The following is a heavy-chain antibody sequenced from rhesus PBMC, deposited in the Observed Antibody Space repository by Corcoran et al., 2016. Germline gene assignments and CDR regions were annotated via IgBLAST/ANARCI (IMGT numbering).Heavy chain of an antibody. CDR2: VEPEDGEA. V-gene: IGHV1-111*02. Sequence: EVQLVQSGAEVKKPGASVKISCKASGYTFTDYYLHWVRQAPGKGLEWRGRVEPEDGEAIHAQKFQDRGTITADTSTDTAYMELSSLRSEDTAVYYCATGTGVTYWGQGVLVTVSS. CDR1: GYTFTDYY. D-gene: IGHD3-34*01. J-gene: IGHJ4*01. CDR3: ATGTGVTY.